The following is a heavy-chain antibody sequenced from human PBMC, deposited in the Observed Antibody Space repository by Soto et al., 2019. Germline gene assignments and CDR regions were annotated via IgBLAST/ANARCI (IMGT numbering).Heavy chain of an antibody. V-gene: IGHV3-9*01. CDR3: ATSVRIDWYFDL. J-gene: IGHJ2*01. Sequence: GGSLRLSCAACGFTFDDYSMHWVRQAPGKGLEWVSGISWNSGSIGYADSVKGRFTISRDNAKKSLYRQMNRLRAEDTALYYCATSVRIDWYFDLCGRGTLVTVSS. CDR2: ISWNSGSI. CDR1: GFTFDDYS. D-gene: IGHD3-10*02.